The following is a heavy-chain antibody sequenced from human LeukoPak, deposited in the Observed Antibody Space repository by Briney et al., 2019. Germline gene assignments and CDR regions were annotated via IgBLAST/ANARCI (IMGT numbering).Heavy chain of an antibody. J-gene: IGHJ4*01. CDR1: GFTFISYG. D-gene: IGHD2-21*02. V-gene: IGHV3-74*01. CDR3: TRELPREVTLDY. Sequence: GGSLRLSCAASGFTFISYGMQWVRQAPGKGLVWGSRINTDGSSTSYADSVKGRFTVSRDNAKNTLYLQVNSLRAEDTAVYFCTRELPREVTLDYWGQGTLVTVSS. CDR2: INTDGSST.